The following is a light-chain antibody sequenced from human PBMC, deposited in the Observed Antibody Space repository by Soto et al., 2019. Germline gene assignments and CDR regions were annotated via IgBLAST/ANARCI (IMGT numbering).Light chain of an antibody. CDR2: GAS. CDR3: QEYNNWPPYT. Sequence: EIEMTQSPATLSVSPGERATLSCRASQSVRSNLAWYQQKPGQAPRLLIYGASSRATGIPARFSGSGSGTEFTLTISSLQSEDFAVYYCQEYNNWPPYTLGQGTKLEIK. V-gene: IGKV3-15*01. CDR1: QSVRSN. J-gene: IGKJ2*01.